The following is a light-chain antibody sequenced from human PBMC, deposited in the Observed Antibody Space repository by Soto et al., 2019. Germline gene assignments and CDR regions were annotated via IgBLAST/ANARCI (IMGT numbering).Light chain of an antibody. CDR1: NNDVANYNL. V-gene: IGLV2-23*01. J-gene: IGLJ3*02. CDR3: CSYAGSRSWV. CDR2: EGS. Sequence: QSVLTQPASVSGSPGQSISISCTGTNNDVANYNLVSWYQQHPGKAPKLRIYEGSKRPSGVSNRFSGSKSANTASLTISGLQAEDEADYYCCSYAGSRSWVFGGGTQLTVL.